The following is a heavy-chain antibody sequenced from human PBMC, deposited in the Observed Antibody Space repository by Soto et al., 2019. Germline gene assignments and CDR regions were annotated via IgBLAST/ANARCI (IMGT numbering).Heavy chain of an antibody. CDR1: GYTFTSYY. CDR2: INPSGGST. V-gene: IGHV1-46*01. J-gene: IGHJ4*02. Sequence: ASVKVSCKASGYTFTSYYMHWVRQAPGQGLEWMGIINPSGGSTSYAQKFQGRVTMTRDTSTSTVYMELSSLRSEDTAVYYCARGRPGIAAAGTPTFDYWGQGTLVTVSS. CDR3: ARGRPGIAAAGTPTFDY. D-gene: IGHD6-13*01.